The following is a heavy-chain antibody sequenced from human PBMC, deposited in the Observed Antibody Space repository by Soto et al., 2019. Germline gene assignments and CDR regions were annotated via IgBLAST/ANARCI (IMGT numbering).Heavy chain of an antibody. CDR3: AKSKDVGNENWFDP. CDR1: GFTFSSYG. J-gene: IGHJ5*02. D-gene: IGHD1-1*01. CDR2: ISYDGSNK. Sequence: GGSLRLSCAASGFTFSSYGMHWVRQAPGKGLEWVAVISYDGSNKYYADSVKGRFTISRDNSKNTLYLQMNSLRAEDTAVYYCAKSKDVGNENWFDPWGQGTLVTVSS. V-gene: IGHV3-30*18.